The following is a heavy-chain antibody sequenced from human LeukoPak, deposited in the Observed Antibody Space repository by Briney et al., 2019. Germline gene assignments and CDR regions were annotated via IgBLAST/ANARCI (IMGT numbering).Heavy chain of an antibody. D-gene: IGHD5-24*01. CDR3: ARGMRWLQFNY. CDR1: GGSISSYY. Sequence: PSETLSLTCTVSGGSISSYYWSWIRQPPGKGLEWIGYIYYSGSTNYNPSLKSRVTISVDTSKNQFSLKLSSVTAADTAVYYCARGMRWLQFNYWGQGTLVTVSS. V-gene: IGHV4-59*12. J-gene: IGHJ4*02. CDR2: IYYSGST.